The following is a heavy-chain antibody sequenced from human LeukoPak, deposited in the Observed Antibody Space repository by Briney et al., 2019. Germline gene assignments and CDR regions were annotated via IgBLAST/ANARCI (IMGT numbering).Heavy chain of an antibody. D-gene: IGHD5-12*01. J-gene: IGHJ6*03. CDR2: ISWKSNHI. CDR1: GVSFGDYA. CDR3: ARVWREWLRLGSHYYYYMDV. V-gene: IGHV3-9*01. Sequence: GGSLRLSCAASGVSFGDYAMHWVRQVPGKALDWVSGISWKSNHIDYADSVKGRFTISRDNAKNSLYLQMNSLRAEDTAVYYCARVWREWLRLGSHYYYYMDVWGKGTTVTISS.